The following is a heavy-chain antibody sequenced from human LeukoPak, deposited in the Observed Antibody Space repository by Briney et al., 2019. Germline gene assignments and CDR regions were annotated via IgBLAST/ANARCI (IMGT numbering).Heavy chain of an antibody. CDR3: ARAGVWDYSDSSGYHNAAFDI. CDR2: INPSSGGT. J-gene: IGHJ3*02. CDR1: GYTFTDYY. V-gene: IGHV1-2*02. D-gene: IGHD3-22*01. Sequence: ASVKVSCKASGYTFTDYYMHWVRQAPGQGLEWMGWINPSSGGTNYAQKFQGKVTVTRDTSISTAYMDLSRLRSDDTAVYYCARAGVWDYSDSSGYHNAAFDIWGQGTMVTVSS.